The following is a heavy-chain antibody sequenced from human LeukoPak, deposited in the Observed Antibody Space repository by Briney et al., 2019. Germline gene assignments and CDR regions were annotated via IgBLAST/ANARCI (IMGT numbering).Heavy chain of an antibody. CDR3: ARVDHYGSGSYPFDY. V-gene: IGHV4-31*03. D-gene: IGHD3-10*01. Sequence: SETLSLTCTVSGGSISSAGYYWSWIRQLPGKGLEWIGHIYYSGNTYYNPSLESRLTISIDTSKNQFSLKLSSVTAADTAVYYCARVDHYGSGSYPFDYWGQGIQVTVSS. CDR2: IYYSGNT. CDR1: GGSISSAGYY. J-gene: IGHJ4*02.